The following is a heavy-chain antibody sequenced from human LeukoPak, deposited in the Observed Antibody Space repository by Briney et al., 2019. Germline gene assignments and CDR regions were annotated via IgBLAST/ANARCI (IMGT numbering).Heavy chain of an antibody. J-gene: IGHJ4*02. CDR2: ISGSGGTT. V-gene: IGHV3-23*01. D-gene: IGHD3-3*01. Sequence: GGSLRLSCAASGFTFSNYAMSWVRQAPGKGLEWVSGISGSGGTTYYADSVKGRFTVSRDNSKNTLSLQMYSLRAEDTAIYYCAKANVFGVLDYFDYWGQGTLVTVSS. CDR1: GFTFSNYA. CDR3: AKANVFGVLDYFDY.